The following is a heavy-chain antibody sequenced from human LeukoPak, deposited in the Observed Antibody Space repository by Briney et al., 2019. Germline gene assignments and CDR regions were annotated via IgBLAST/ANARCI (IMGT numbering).Heavy chain of an antibody. CDR2: IYTSGSN. D-gene: IGHD6-6*01. CDR3: ARDRPASPAYFDY. J-gene: IGHJ4*02. Sequence: SETLSLTCTVSGDSISSYYWNWVRQPAGKGLEWIGRIYTSGSNNYNPFLKSRVNMSVDTSKNQFSLMLSSVTAADTAVYYCARDRPASPAYFDYWGQGTLVTVSS. V-gene: IGHV4-4*07. CDR1: GDSISSYY.